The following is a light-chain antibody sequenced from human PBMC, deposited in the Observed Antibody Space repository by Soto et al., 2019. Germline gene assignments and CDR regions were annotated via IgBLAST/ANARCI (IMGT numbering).Light chain of an antibody. CDR1: QSVSSN. V-gene: IGKV3-15*01. CDR2: GAS. CDR3: QQYNNWPLLT. J-gene: IGKJ4*01. Sequence: EIVXTQSPATLSVSPGERATLSCRASQSVSSNLAWYQQKPGQAPRLLIYGASTRATGIPARFSGSGSGTEFTLTISSLQSEDFAVYYCQQYNNWPLLTFGGGTKVDIK.